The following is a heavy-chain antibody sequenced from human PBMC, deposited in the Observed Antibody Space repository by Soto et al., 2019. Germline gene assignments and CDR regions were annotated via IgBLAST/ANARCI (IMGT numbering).Heavy chain of an antibody. D-gene: IGHD3-10*01. Sequence: LRLSCAASGFTFSNYGMHWVRQAPGKGLEWVAVISYDGSNKYYAGSLKGRFTISRDNSKNTLYLQMNSLRAEDTAVYYCAKGAYGSGSLYYFDYWGQGTLVTVSS. CDR3: AKGAYGSGSLYYFDY. J-gene: IGHJ4*02. V-gene: IGHV3-30*18. CDR1: GFTFSNYG. CDR2: ISYDGSNK.